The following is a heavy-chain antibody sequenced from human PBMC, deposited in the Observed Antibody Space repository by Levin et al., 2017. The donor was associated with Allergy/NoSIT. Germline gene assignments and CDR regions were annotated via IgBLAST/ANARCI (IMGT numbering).Heavy chain of an antibody. CDR1: GFTFSSYE. CDR3: ANLVRGVIY. V-gene: IGHV3-48*03. Sequence: GGSLRLSCAASGFTFSSYEMNWVRQAPGKGLEWVSYISSSGYTIYYADSVKGRFTISRDNAKNSLYLQMNSLRAEDTAVYYCANLVRGVIYWGQGTLVTVSS. CDR2: ISSSGYTI. D-gene: IGHD3-10*01. J-gene: IGHJ4*02.